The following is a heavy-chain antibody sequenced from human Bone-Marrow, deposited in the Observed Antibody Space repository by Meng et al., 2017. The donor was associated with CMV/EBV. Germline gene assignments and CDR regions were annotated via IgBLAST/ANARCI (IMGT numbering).Heavy chain of an antibody. D-gene: IGHD2-8*01. CDR1: GFTFSSYA. V-gene: IGHV3-30-3*01. CDR3: ARGMVYAAYYYYGMDV. CDR2: ISYDGSNK. J-gene: IGHJ6*02. Sequence: GESLKISCAASGFTFSSYAMHWVRQAPGKGLEWVAVISYDGSNKYYADSVKGRFTISRDNSKNTLYLQMNSLRAEDTAVYYCARGMVYAAYYYYGMDVWGQGTTVTVSS.